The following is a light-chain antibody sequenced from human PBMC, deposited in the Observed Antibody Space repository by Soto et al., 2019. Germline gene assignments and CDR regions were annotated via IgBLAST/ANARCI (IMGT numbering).Light chain of an antibody. CDR2: EVN. CDR3: SSYTSSNTYV. CDR1: SNEVGSYNR. J-gene: IGLJ1*01. V-gene: IGLV2-18*02. Sequence: QSVLTQSPSVSGSPGQSVAISCTGTSNEVGSYNRVAWYQQPPGTAPKLMISEVNNRPSGVPDRFSGSKSGSTASLTISGLQAEDEADYYCSSYTSSNTYVFGTGTKVTVL.